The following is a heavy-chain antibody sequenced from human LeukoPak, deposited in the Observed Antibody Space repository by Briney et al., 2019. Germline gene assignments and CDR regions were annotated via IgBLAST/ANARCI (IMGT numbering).Heavy chain of an antibody. CDR3: ARDPHAVYCGGDCYSEGDAFDI. D-gene: IGHD2-21*02. Sequence: SVKVSCKASGGTFSSYAISWVRQAPGQGLEWMGGIIPIFGTANYAQKFQGRVTITADESTSTAYMELSSLRSEDTAVYYCARDPHAVYCGGDCYSEGDAFDIWGQGTMVTVSS. J-gene: IGHJ3*02. CDR1: GGTFSSYA. V-gene: IGHV1-69*01. CDR2: IIPIFGTA.